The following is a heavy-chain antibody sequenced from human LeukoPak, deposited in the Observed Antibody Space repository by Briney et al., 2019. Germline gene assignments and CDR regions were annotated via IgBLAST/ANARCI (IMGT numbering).Heavy chain of an antibody. V-gene: IGHV1-69*13. CDR3: ARDGAYDSSGLQNY. CDR2: IIPIFGTA. CDR1: GGTFSSYA. Sequence: GASVKVSCKASGGTFSSYAISWVRQAPGQGLEWMGGIIPIFGTANYAQKFQGRVTITADESTSTAYMELSSLRSEDTAVYYCARDGAYDSSGLQNYWGQGTLVTVSS. J-gene: IGHJ4*02. D-gene: IGHD3-22*01.